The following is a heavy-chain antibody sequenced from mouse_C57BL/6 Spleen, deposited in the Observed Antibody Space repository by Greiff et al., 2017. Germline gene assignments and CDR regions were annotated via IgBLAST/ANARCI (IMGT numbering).Heavy chain of an antibody. CDR1: GYTFTDYY. Sequence: VQLQQSGPVLVKPGASVKMSCKASGYTFTDYYMNWVKQSHGKSLEWIGVINPYNGGTSYNQKFKGKATLTVDKSSSTAYMELNSLTSEDSAVYYCARPNWEGYAMDYWGQGTSVTVSS. V-gene: IGHV1-19*01. CDR2: INPYNGGT. J-gene: IGHJ4*01. D-gene: IGHD4-1*01. CDR3: ARPNWEGYAMDY.